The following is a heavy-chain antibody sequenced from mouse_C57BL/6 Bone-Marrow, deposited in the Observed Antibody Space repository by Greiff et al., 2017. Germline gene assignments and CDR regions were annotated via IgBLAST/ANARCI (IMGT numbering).Heavy chain of an antibody. V-gene: IGHV5-17*01. CDR3: ARGGVYGNQNY. D-gene: IGHD2-1*01. CDR1: GFTFSDYG. J-gene: IGHJ2*01. CDR2: ISSGSSTI. Sequence: ESGGGLVKPGGSLKLSCAASGFTFSDYGMHWVRQAPEKGLEWVAYISSGSSTIYYAATVKGRFTISRDNAKNTLFLQMTSLRSGDTAMYYCARGGVYGNQNYWGQGTTLADAS.